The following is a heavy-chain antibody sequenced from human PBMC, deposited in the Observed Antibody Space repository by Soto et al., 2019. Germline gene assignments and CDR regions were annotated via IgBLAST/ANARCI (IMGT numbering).Heavy chain of an antibody. Sequence: VGYLRLSCAASGFTPSRHTMNWVRQAPGKGLEWVSFIGSRTSDIYYADSVKGRFTISRDNAKNSLYLDLTRLRAEDTAVYFCVRDYYDTSGYPNTFDMWGQGTMVTVSS. J-gene: IGHJ3*02. CDR2: IGSRTSDI. CDR3: VRDYYDTSGYPNTFDM. V-gene: IGHV3-21*01. CDR1: GFTPSRHT. D-gene: IGHD3-22*01.